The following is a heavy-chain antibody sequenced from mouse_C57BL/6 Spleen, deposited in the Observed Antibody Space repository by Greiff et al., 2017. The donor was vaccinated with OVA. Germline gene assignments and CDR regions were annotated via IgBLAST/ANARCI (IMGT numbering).Heavy chain of an antibody. CDR1: GYTFTSYW. V-gene: IGHV1-61*01. CDR3: ARHGNDNDY. Sequence: QVQLQQPGAELVRPGSSVKLSCKASGYTFTSYWMDWVKQRPGQALEWIGNIYPSDSETHYNQKFKDKATLTVDKSSSTAYMQLSSLTSEDSAVYYCARHGNDNDYWGEGTTLTVSS. J-gene: IGHJ2*01. CDR2: IYPSDSET. D-gene: IGHD2-2*01.